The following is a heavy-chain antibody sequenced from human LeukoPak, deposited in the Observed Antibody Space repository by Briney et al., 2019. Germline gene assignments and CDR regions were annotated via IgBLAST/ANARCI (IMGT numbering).Heavy chain of an antibody. D-gene: IGHD2-21*02. CDR3: ARVVTVGALYYFDY. Sequence: SETLSLTCTVSGYSISSGYYWSWIRQPAGKGLEWIGRIYTSGSTNYNPSLKSRVTMSVDTSKNQFSLKLSSVTAADTAVYYCARVVTVGALYYFDYWGQGTLVTVSS. J-gene: IGHJ4*02. CDR2: IYTSGST. CDR1: GYSISSGYY. V-gene: IGHV4-4*07.